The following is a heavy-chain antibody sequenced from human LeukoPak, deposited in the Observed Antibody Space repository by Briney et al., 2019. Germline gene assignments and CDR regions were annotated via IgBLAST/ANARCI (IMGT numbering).Heavy chain of an antibody. J-gene: IGHJ3*02. CDR2: ISSSSSYI. D-gene: IGHD3-9*01. Sequence: GGSLRLSCAASGFTFSSYSMNWVRQAPGKGLEWVSSISSSSSYIYYADSVKGRFTISRDNAKNSLYLQMNSLRAEDTAVYYCARSGYYDILTGYSDAFDIWGQGTMVTVSS. CDR1: GFTFSSYS. CDR3: ARSGYYDILTGYSDAFDI. V-gene: IGHV3-21*01.